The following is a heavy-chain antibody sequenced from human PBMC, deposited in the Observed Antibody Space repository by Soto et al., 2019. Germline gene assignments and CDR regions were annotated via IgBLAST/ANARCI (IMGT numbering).Heavy chain of an antibody. CDR2: IRSKAYGGTT. D-gene: IGHD2-2*01. V-gene: IGHV3-49*03. CDR1: GFTFGDYA. CDR3: ARVYRGDCISTSCYGGDYYYGMDV. Sequence: GGSLRLSCTASGFTFGDYAMSWFRQAPGKGLEWVGFIRSKAYGGTTEYAASVKGRFTISRDDSKSIAYLQMNSLKTEDTAVYYCARVYRGDCISTSCYGGDYYYGMDVWGQGTTVTVSS. J-gene: IGHJ6*02.